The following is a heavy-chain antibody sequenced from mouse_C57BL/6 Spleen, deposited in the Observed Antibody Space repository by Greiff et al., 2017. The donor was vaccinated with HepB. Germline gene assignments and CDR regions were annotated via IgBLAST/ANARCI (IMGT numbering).Heavy chain of an antibody. Sequence: VQLQQSGAELARPGASVKMSCKASGYTFTSYTMHWVKQRPGQGLEWIGYINPSSGYTKYNQKFKDKATLTADKSSSTAYMQLSSLTSEDSAVYYCARSGDYSAMDYWGQGTSVTVSS. J-gene: IGHJ4*01. V-gene: IGHV1-4*01. D-gene: IGHD3-1*01. CDR1: GYTFTSYT. CDR2: INPSSGYT. CDR3: ARSGDYSAMDY.